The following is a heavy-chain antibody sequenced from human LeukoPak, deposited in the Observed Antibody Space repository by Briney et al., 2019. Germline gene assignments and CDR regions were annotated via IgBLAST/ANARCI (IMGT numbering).Heavy chain of an antibody. J-gene: IGHJ5*02. CDR3: ARVGYSSSWPFDP. V-gene: IGHV3-7*01. D-gene: IGHD6-13*01. CDR2: IKQDGSEK. CDR1: GFTFSDYY. Sequence: GGSLRLSCAASGFTFSDYYMSWVRQAPGKGLEWVANIKQDGSEKYYVDSVKGRFTISRDNAKNSLYLQMNSLRAEDTAVYYCARVGYSSSWPFDPWGQGTLVTVSS.